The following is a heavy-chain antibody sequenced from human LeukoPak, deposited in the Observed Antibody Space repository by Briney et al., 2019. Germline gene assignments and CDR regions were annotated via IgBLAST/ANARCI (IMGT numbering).Heavy chain of an antibody. Sequence: PSETLSVTCTVSGGSISSSTNHWGWIRQPPGKGLEWIGSIYYSGGSTYYNPSLESRVTISVDTSKSQFSLKLSSVTAADTAVYYCARQEGYFDTSGFFHYWGQGTLVTVSS. D-gene: IGHD3-22*01. CDR1: GGSISSSTNH. V-gene: IGHV4-39*01. CDR3: ARQEGYFDTSGFFHY. CDR2: IYYSGGST. J-gene: IGHJ4*02.